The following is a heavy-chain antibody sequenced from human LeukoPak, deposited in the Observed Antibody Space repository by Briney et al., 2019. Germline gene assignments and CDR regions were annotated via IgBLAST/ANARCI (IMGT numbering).Heavy chain of an antibody. Sequence: SVKVSCKASGGTFSSYAISWVRQAPGQGLEWMGGIIPIFGTANYAQKFQGRVAITADESTSTAYMELSSLRSEDTAVYYCARGSASDIVVVVADYYYYGMDVWGQGTTVTVSS. J-gene: IGHJ6*02. D-gene: IGHD2-15*01. CDR1: GGTFSSYA. CDR3: ARGSASDIVVVVADYYYYGMDV. CDR2: IIPIFGTA. V-gene: IGHV1-69*13.